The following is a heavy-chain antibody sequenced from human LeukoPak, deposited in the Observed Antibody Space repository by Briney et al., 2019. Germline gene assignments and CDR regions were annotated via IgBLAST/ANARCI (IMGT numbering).Heavy chain of an antibody. Sequence: PSETLSLTCTVSGGSISSYYWSWIRQPPGKGLEWIGYIYYSGSTNYNPSLKSRVTISVDTSKDQFSLKLSSVTAADTAVYYCARFAQDYVWGSYRYTDRYFDYWGQGTLVTISS. CDR3: ARFAQDYVWGSYRYTDRYFDY. CDR2: IYYSGST. CDR1: GGSISSYY. V-gene: IGHV4-59*01. J-gene: IGHJ4*02. D-gene: IGHD3-16*02.